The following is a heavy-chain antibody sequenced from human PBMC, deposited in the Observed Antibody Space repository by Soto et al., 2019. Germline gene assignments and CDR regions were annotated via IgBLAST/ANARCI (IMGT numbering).Heavy chain of an antibody. CDR1: GFTFSSYG. J-gene: IGHJ3*02. Sequence: PGGSLRLSCAASGFTFSSYGMHWVRQAPGKGLEWVAVIWYDGSNKYYADSVKGRFTISRDNSKNTLYLQMNSLRAEDTAVYYCARAHSHANSQPASRYYDFWSGPFDAFDIWGQGTMVTVSS. CDR3: ARAHSHANSQPASRYYDFWSGPFDAFDI. D-gene: IGHD3-3*01. CDR2: IWYDGSNK. V-gene: IGHV3-33*01.